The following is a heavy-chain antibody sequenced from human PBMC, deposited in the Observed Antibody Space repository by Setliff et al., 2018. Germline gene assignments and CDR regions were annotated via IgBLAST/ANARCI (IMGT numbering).Heavy chain of an antibody. CDR2: IYYSGST. CDR3: ARHKAGITIFGVVINPDAFDI. CDR1: GGSISSSRHC. D-gene: IGHD3-3*01. J-gene: IGHJ3*02. Sequence: SETLSLTCTVSGGSISSSRHCWGWIRQPPGKGLEWIGTIYYSGSTYYNPSLKSRVTISVDTSKNQFSLKLSSVTAADTAVYYCARHKAGITIFGVVINPDAFDIWGQGTMVTVSS. V-gene: IGHV4-39*07.